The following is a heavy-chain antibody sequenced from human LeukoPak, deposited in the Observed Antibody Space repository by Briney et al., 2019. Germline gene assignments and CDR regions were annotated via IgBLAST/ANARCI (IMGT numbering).Heavy chain of an antibody. CDR2: IYHSGST. V-gene: IGHV4-30-2*01. CDR1: GGSIGSGGYS. Sequence: SETLSLTCAVSGGSIGSGGYSWSWIRQPPGKGLEWIGYIYHSGSTYYNPSLKSRVTISVDRSKNQFSLKLSSVTAADTAVYYCARGDMVRGVPHFFDIWGQGTMVTVSS. CDR3: ARGDMVRGVPHFFDI. D-gene: IGHD3-10*01. J-gene: IGHJ3*02.